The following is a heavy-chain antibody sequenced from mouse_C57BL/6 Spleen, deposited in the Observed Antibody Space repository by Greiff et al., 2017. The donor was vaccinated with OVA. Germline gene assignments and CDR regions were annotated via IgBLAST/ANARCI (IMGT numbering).Heavy chain of an antibody. Sequence: EVKLMESGGGLVKPGGSLKLSCAASGFTFSSYAMSWVRQTPEKRLEWVATISDGGSYTYYPDNVKGRFTISRDNAKNNLYLQMSHLKSEDTAMYYWARDRDTTVAEDYAMDYWGQGTSVTVSS. D-gene: IGHD1-1*01. J-gene: IGHJ4*01. CDR3: ARDRDTTVAEDYAMDY. CDR1: GFTFSSYA. V-gene: IGHV5-4*01. CDR2: ISDGGSYT.